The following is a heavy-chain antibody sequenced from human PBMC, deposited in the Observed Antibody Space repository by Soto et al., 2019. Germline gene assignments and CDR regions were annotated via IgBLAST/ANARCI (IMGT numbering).Heavy chain of an antibody. CDR1: GFTFSSYG. CDR2: ISGSGGST. V-gene: IGHV3-23*01. D-gene: IGHD6-19*01. Sequence: EVQQLESGGGLVQPGGSLRLSCAASGFTFSSYGMSWVRQAPGKGLEWVSAISGSGGSTYNADSVKGRFTISRDNSKNTLYLQKNSLRAEDTAVYYCAKNEGYSSGWYLDWGQGTLVTVSS. J-gene: IGHJ4*02. CDR3: AKNEGYSSGWYLD.